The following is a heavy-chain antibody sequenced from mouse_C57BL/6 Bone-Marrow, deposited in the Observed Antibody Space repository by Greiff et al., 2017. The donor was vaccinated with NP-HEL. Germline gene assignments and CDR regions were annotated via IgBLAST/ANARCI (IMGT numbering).Heavy chain of an antibody. V-gene: IGHV1-15*01. CDR3: TTGGGLDY. J-gene: IGHJ2*01. CDR1: GYTFTDYE. CDR2: IDPETGGT. Sequence: VQLVESGAELVRPGASVTLSCKASGYTFTDYEMHWVKQTPVHGLEWIGAIDPETGGTAYNQKFKGKAILTADKSSSTAYMELRSLTSEDSAVYYCTTGGGLDYWGQGTTLTVSS. D-gene: IGHD4-1*01.